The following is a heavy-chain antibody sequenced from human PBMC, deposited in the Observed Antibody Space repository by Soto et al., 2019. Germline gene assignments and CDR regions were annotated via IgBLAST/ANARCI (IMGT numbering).Heavy chain of an antibody. CDR3: AKAPSADYSNYWYFDL. J-gene: IGHJ2*01. V-gene: IGHV3-9*01. D-gene: IGHD4-4*01. CDR1: GFTFDEYA. Sequence: EVQLVESGGGLVQPGRSLRLSCAASGFTFDEYAMHWVRQAPGKGLEWVSGISWNSGSIGYADSVKGRFTISRDNAKNSLYLQMNSLRAEDTALYYCAKAPSADYSNYWYFDLWGRGTLVTVSS. CDR2: ISWNSGSI.